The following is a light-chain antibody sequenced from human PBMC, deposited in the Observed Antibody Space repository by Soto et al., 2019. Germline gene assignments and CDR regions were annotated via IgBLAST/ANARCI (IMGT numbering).Light chain of an antibody. CDR2: DAS. CDR3: QQYDDWPLT. CDR1: RSISDW. J-gene: IGKJ5*01. V-gene: IGKV1-5*01. Sequence: DVQMTKSPSSLSPSVGDRVTITCRASRSISDWLAWYQQKPGKAPELLIFDASNLKSGVSSRFSGSGSGTEFTLTISSLQSEDFAVYYCQQYDDWPLTFGQGTRLEI.